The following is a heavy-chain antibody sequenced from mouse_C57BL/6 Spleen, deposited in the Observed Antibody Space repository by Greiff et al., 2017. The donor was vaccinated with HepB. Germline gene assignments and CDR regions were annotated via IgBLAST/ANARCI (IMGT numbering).Heavy chain of an antibody. V-gene: IGHV5-17*01. CDR3: ARLWGY. CDR1: GFTFSDYG. Sequence: VQLQQSGGGLVKPGGSLKLSCAASGFTFSDYGMHWVRQAPEKGLEWVAYISSGSSTIYYADTVKGRFTISRDNAKNTLFLQMTSLRSEDTAMYYCARLWGYWGQGTTLTVSS. J-gene: IGHJ2*01. CDR2: ISSGSSTI.